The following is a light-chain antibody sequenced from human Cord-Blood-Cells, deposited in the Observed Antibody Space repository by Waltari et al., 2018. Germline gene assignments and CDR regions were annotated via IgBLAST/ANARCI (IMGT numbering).Light chain of an antibody. CDR3: SSYTSSSTLV. J-gene: IGLJ1*01. CDR2: YVS. Sequence: QSALTQPASVSGSPGQSITISCTGPSSAVGGYNYVSWYQQHPGKAPKLMSYYVSNRPSGVSNRFSGSKSGNTASLTISGLQAEDEADYYCSSYTSSSTLVFGTGTKVTVL. V-gene: IGLV2-14*01. CDR1: SSAVGGYNY.